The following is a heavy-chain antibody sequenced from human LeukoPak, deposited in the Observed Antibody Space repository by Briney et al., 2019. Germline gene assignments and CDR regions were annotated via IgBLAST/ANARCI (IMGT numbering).Heavy chain of an antibody. CDR3: ARDPGVVRGANWFDP. V-gene: IGHV3-21*01. J-gene: IGHJ5*02. CDR1: GFTFSSYS. Sequence: GGSLRLSCAASGFTFSSYSMNWVRQAPGKGLEWVSSISSSSYIYYADSVKGRFTISRDNAKNSLYLQMNSLRAEDTAVYYCARDPGVVRGANWFDPWGQGTLVTVSS. CDR2: ISSSSYI. D-gene: IGHD3-10*01.